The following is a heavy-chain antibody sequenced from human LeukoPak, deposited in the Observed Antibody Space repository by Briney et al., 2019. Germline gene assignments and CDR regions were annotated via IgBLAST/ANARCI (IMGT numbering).Heavy chain of an antibody. J-gene: IGHJ5*02. D-gene: IGHD2-2*01. CDR1: GYTFTSYG. Sequence: ASVKVSCKASGYTFTSYGTSWARQAPGQGLEWMGWISAYNGNTNYAQKLQGRVTMTTDTSTSTAYMELRSLRSDDTAVYYCARGPRGDVVVPDASTFDPWGQGTLVTVSS. V-gene: IGHV1-18*01. CDR3: ARGPRGDVVVPDASTFDP. CDR2: ISAYNGNT.